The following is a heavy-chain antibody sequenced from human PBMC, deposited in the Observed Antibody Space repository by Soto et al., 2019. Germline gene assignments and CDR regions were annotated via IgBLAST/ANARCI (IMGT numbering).Heavy chain of an antibody. V-gene: IGHV3-23*01. D-gene: IGHD3-3*01. J-gene: IGHJ6*02. Sequence: WGSRTLSYAASGSTFRSYAMSWVRQAPGKGLQWVSALSGSGGSTYYADSVKCRFTISRDNSKNTLYLQMNSLRAEDTAVYYCARGITVFGVVKLAYYYYGMDVWGQGTTVTATS. CDR2: LSGSGGST. CDR1: GSTFRSYA. CDR3: ARGITVFGVVKLAYYYYGMDV.